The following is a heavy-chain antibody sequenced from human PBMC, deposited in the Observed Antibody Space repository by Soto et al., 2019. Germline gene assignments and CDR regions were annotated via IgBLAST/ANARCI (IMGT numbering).Heavy chain of an antibody. CDR1: GFNFDDYA. Sequence: GGSLRLSCAASGFNFDDYAMHWVRQAPGKGLEWVAGITWNSGNIAYADSVKGRFTISRDNAKNSLYLQMNSLRPEDAAFYFCAKDHLGGAMAVPFFDSRGHGALVTVSS. V-gene: IGHV3-9*01. J-gene: IGHJ4*01. CDR2: ITWNSGNI. CDR3: AKDHLGGAMAVPFFDS. D-gene: IGHD3-16*01.